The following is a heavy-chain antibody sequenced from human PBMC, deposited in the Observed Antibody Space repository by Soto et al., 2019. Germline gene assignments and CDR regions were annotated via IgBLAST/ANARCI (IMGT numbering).Heavy chain of an antibody. CDR3: ATVHNTSRSFDY. CDR2: TGATGRTT. CDR1: GFTFNIYA. D-gene: IGHD1-20*01. V-gene: IGHV3-23*01. J-gene: IGHJ4*02. Sequence: GGSLKLSCAASGFTFNIYAMTWVRQAPGKGLEWVSTTGATGRTTYYSDSVKGRFTVSRDNSKNTLDLQMSNLRAEDTAVYYCATVHNTSRSFDYWGQGTLVTVSS.